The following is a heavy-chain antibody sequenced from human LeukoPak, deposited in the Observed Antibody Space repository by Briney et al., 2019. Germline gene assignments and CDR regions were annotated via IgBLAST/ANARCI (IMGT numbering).Heavy chain of an antibody. Sequence: SGGSLRLSCAASGFTFSSYGMHWVRQAPGKGLEWVAFIRYDESKKYYADYVKGRFTISRDNSKSTLYLQMNSLRAEDTAVYYCAMTDFGDFKFDYWGQGALVTVSS. D-gene: IGHD4-17*01. CDR2: IRYDESKK. V-gene: IGHV3-30*02. CDR3: AMTDFGDFKFDY. J-gene: IGHJ4*02. CDR1: GFTFSSYG.